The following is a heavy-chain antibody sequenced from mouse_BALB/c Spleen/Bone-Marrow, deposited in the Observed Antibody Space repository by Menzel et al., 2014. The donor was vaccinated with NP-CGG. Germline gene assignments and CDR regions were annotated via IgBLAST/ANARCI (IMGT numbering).Heavy chain of an antibody. J-gene: IGHJ1*01. CDR3: SRLRMIPTYFDV. Sequence: EVHLVESGGGLAKPGGSLQLSCAASGFTFSTYAMSWVRQTPEKRLEWVATISSSGSYTYYPDSVKGRFTISRDNAKNTLYLQMSILRSEDTAMFYCSRLRMIPTYFDVWGAGTTVTVSS. CDR2: ISSSGSYT. D-gene: IGHD2-4*01. CDR1: GFTFSTYA. V-gene: IGHV5-9-3*01.